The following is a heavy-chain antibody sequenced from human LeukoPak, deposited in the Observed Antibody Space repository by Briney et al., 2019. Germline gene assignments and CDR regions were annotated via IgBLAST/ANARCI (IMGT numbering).Heavy chain of an antibody. V-gene: IGHV3-21*01. D-gene: IGHD4-17*01. CDR1: GFTFSSYS. J-gene: IGHJ3*02. CDR2: ISSSSSYI. Sequence: PGGSLRLSCAASGFTFSSYSMNWVRQAPGKGLEWVSSISSSSSYIYYADSVKGRFTISRDNAKNSLYLQMNSLRAEDTAVYYCAGDREDYGPDAFDIWGQGTMVTVSS. CDR3: AGDREDYGPDAFDI.